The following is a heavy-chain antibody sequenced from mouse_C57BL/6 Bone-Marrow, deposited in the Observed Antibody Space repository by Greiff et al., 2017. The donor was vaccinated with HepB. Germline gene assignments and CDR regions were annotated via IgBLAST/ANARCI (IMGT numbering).Heavy chain of an antibody. CDR1: GYTFTDYN. CDR2: INPNNGGT. CDR3: ARWLLGYAMDY. Sequence: VHVKQSGPELVKPGASVKMSCKASGYTFTDYNMHWVKPSHGKSLEWIGYINPNNGGTSYNQKFKGKATLTVNKSSSTAYMELRSLTSEVSAVYYCARWLLGYAMDYWGQGTSVTVSS. J-gene: IGHJ4*01. D-gene: IGHD2-3*01. V-gene: IGHV1-22*01.